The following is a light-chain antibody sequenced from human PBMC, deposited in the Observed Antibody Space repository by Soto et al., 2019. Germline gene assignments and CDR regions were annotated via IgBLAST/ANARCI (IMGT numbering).Light chain of an antibody. J-gene: IGLJ1*01. CDR2: EVT. CDR3: SSYAGSNSRYV. CDR1: SSDVGGYNF. Sequence: QSALTQPPSASGSPGQSVTISCTGTSSDVGGYNFVSWYQQHPGKAPKLMIYEVTKRPSGVPDRFSGSKSGNMASLTVSGLQAEDEADYYCSSYAGSNSRYVFGTGTRLTVL. V-gene: IGLV2-8*01.